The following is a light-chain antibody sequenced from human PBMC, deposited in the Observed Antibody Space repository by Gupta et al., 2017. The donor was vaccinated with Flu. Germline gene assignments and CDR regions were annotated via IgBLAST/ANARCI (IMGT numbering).Light chain of an antibody. CDR2: ATS. J-gene: IGKJ1*01. Sequence: AIHMTQSPSSVSASTGDRITITCRASQGISTYLAWYQQKPGNAPKLLVYATSTLQSGVPSRFSGSGSGTNFTLSIDCLQSEDFATYYFQQYYNNWWTFGQGTRVELK. V-gene: IGKV1-8*01. CDR1: QGISTY. CDR3: QQYYNNWWT.